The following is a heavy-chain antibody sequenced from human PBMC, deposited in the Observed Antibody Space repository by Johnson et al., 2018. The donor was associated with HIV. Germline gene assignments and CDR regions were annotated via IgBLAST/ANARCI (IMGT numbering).Heavy chain of an antibody. CDR1: GFTFSSYW. CDR3: VRDDGSDFEAFDI. V-gene: IGHV3-7*05. D-gene: IGHD2-21*01. J-gene: IGHJ3*02. CDR2: IKQDGSEK. Sequence: VQLVESGGGLVQPGGSLRLSCAASGFTFSSYWMSWVRQAPGKGLEWVADIKQDGSEKYYLDPVKGRFTISRDNARKSRYMQMNNLRAEDTAVYYCVRDDGSDFEAFDIWGLGTMVTVSS.